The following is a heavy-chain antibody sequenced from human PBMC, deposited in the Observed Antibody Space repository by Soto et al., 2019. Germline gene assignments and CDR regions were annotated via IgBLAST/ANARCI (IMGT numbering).Heavy chain of an antibody. CDR3: AHHTLGYDILTGYYREEFDY. CDR1: GFSLSTSGVG. Sequence: QITLKESGPTLVKPTQTLTLTCTFSGFSLSTSGVGVGWIRQPPGKALERLALIYWDDDKRYSPSLKSRLTITKDTSKNQVVLTMTNMDPVDTATYYCAHHTLGYDILTGYYREEFDYWGQGTLVTVSS. J-gene: IGHJ4*02. V-gene: IGHV2-5*02. CDR2: IYWDDDK. D-gene: IGHD3-9*01.